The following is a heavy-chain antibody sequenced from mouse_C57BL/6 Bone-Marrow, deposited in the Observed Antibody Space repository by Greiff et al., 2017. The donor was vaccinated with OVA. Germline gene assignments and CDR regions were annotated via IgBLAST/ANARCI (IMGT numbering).Heavy chain of an antibody. J-gene: IGHJ2*01. V-gene: IGHV1-52*01. CDR1: GYTFTSYW. CDR3: ARGSLYYGRGPRY. Sequence: QVQLQQPGAELVRPGSSVKLSCKASGYTFTSYWMHWVKQRPIQGLEWIGNIDPSDSETHYNQKFKDKATLTVDKSSSTAYMQLSSLTSEDSAVYYCARGSLYYGRGPRYWGQGTTLTVSS. D-gene: IGHD1-1*01. CDR2: IDPSDSET.